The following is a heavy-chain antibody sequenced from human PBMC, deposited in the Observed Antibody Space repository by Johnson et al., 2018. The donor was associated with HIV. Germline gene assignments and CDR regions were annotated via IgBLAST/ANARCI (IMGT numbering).Heavy chain of an antibody. CDR2: INWNGGST. CDR3: ARVGSGSYLLGAFDI. Sequence: VHLVEAGGAVMWPRGSLIHSWTVSLFTFGVFVMSWVRQAPGKGLEWVSGINWNGGSTGYEDSVKGRFTISRDNAKNSLYLQMNSLRAEDTALYYCARVGSGSYLLGAFDIWGQGTMVTVSS. J-gene: IGHJ3*02. V-gene: IGHV3-20*04. CDR1: LFTFGVFV. D-gene: IGHD1-26*01.